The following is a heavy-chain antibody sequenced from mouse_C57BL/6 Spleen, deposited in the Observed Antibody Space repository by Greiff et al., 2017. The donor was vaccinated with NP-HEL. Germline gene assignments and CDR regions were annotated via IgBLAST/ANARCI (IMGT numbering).Heavy chain of an antibody. J-gene: IGHJ1*03. D-gene: IGHD1-1*01. CDR1: GFTFSDYG. CDR2: ISSGSSTI. CDR3: AREYYYGSSYDWYFDV. Sequence: EVQLVESGGGLVKPGGSLKLSCAASGFTFSDYGMHWVRQAPEKGLEWVAYISSGSSTIYYADTVKGRFTISRDNAKNTLFLQMTSLRSEDTAMYYCAREYYYGSSYDWYFDVWGTGTTVTVSS. V-gene: IGHV5-17*01.